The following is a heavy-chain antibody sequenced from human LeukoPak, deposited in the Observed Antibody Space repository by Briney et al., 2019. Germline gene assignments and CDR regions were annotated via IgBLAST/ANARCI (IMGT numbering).Heavy chain of an antibody. J-gene: IGHJ4*02. CDR3: ARDLFGVVITKDY. CDR1: GGTFSSYA. CDR2: INPNSGGT. V-gene: IGHV1-2*06. Sequence: ASVKVSCKAPGGTFSSYAISWVRQAPGQGLEWMGRINPNSGGTNYAQKFQGRVTMTRDTSISTAYMELSRLRSDDTAVYYCARDLFGVVITKDYWGQGTLVTVSS. D-gene: IGHD3-3*01.